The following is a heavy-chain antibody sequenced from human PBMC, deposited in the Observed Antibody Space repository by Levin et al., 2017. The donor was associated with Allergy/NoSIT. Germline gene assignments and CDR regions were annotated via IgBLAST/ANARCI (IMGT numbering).Heavy chain of an antibody. V-gene: IGHV4-34*01. D-gene: IGHD5-24*01. Sequence: SETLSLTCAVYGGSFSGYYWSWIRQPPGKGLEWIGEINHSGSTNYNPSLKSRVTISVDTSKNQFSLKLSSVTAADTAVYYCARVGRDGYNLPTNLYYYYGMDVWGQGTTVTVSS. CDR1: GGSFSGYY. CDR2: INHSGST. CDR3: ARVGRDGYNLPTNLYYYYGMDV. J-gene: IGHJ6*02.